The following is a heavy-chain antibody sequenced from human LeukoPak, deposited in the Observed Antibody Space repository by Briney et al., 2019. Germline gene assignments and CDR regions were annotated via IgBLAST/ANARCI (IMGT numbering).Heavy chain of an antibody. CDR1: GGSIISGGDY. J-gene: IGHJ5*02. D-gene: IGHD3-10*01. V-gene: IGHV4-31*03. CDR2: TNHSGST. Sequence: SQTLSLTCTVSGGSIISGGDYWSWIRQHPGKGLEWIGNTNHSGSTHYNPSFKSRVTISVDMSKNQFSLNLISVTAADTAVYYCATNDRDLFSGVIAWGPGTLVTVSS. CDR3: ATNDRDLFSGVIA.